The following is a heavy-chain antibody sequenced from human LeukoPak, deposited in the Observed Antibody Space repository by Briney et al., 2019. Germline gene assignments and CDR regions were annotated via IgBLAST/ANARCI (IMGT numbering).Heavy chain of an antibody. Sequence: GSLILSCAASGFTFSSYAMIWVRQAPGKGLEWVAHINPDGRDTYYVDSVKGRFTISRDNAQNSMYLQMNSLRVEDTAVYYCTSWGDTTAEYFQRWGQGTLVTVSS. CDR3: TSWGDTTAEYFQR. CDR2: INPDGRDT. J-gene: IGHJ1*01. D-gene: IGHD2-21*02. CDR1: GFTFSSYA. V-gene: IGHV3-7*01.